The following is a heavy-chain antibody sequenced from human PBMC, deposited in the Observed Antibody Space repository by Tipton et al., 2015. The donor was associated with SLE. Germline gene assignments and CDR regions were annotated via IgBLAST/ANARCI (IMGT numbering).Heavy chain of an antibody. CDR1: GFFVSDNY. D-gene: IGHD3-10*01. CDR3: AKERITLGS. CDR2: IYTGGST. Sequence: SLRLSCAASGFFVSDNYMSWVRQAPGKGLEWVSLIYTGGSTYYADSVKGRFTISRDNSKNTVYMIMNSLRAEDTAVYYCAKERITLGSWGQGTLVTVSS. J-gene: IGHJ4*02. V-gene: IGHV3-53*01.